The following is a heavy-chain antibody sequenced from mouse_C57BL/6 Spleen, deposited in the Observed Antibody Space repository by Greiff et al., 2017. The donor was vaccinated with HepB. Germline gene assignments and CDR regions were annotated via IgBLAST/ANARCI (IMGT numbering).Heavy chain of an antibody. CDR2: IYPRSGNT. V-gene: IGHV1-81*01. CDR1: GYTFTSYG. CDR3: PLLLRSYAMDY. D-gene: IGHD1-1*01. J-gene: IGHJ4*01. Sequence: QVQLKQSGAELARPGASVKLSCKASGYTFTSYGISWVKQRTGQGLEWIGEIYPRSGNTYYNEKFKGKATLTADKSSSTAYMELRSLTSEDSAVYFCPLLLRSYAMDYWGQGTSVTVSS.